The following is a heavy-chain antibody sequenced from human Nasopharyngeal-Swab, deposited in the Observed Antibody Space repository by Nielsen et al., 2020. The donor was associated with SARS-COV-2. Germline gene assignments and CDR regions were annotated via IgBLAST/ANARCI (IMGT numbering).Heavy chain of an antibody. J-gene: IGHJ3*02. Sequence: SGPTLVNPTPTLTLTCSFSGFSFRTSGVGVGWIRQPPGKALEFLGVVYGDDDKRYNPFLRRRLSITKDPSKDQVVLTMTSMAPVDTATYFCAHLGDYIDSWLDPFDTWGLGTMVTVSS. CDR1: GFSFRTSGVG. V-gene: IGHV2-5*02. D-gene: IGHD6-13*01. CDR2: VYGDDDK. CDR3: AHLGDYIDSWLDPFDT.